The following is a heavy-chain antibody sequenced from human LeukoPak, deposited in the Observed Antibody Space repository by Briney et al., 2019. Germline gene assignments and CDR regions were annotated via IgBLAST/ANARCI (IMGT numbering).Heavy chain of an antibody. V-gene: IGHV3-23*01. CDR2: ISASGINT. D-gene: IGHD6-19*01. J-gene: IGHJ3*02. Sequence: GGSLRLSCAASGFTFSNYAVSWVRQAPGKGLKWISGISASGINTYSADSVKGRFTISRDNSKNTLSLQMSSLRAEDTAVYYCARDMFTTGWSAFDIWGPGTMVTVSS. CDR1: GFTFSNYA. CDR3: ARDMFTTGWSAFDI.